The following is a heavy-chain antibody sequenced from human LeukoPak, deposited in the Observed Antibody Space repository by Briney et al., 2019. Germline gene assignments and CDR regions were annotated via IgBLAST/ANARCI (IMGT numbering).Heavy chain of an antibody. J-gene: IGHJ6*03. V-gene: IGHV3-43*02. CDR3: AKSESYSSSSYMDV. Sequence: QAGGSLRLSCAASGFTFDDYAMHWVRQAPGKGLEWVSLVSGDGGSTYYADSVKGRFTISRDNSKNSLYLQMNSLRTEDTALYYCAKSESYSSSSYMDVWGKGTTVTVSS. CDR2: VSGDGGST. CDR1: GFTFDDYA. D-gene: IGHD6-6*01.